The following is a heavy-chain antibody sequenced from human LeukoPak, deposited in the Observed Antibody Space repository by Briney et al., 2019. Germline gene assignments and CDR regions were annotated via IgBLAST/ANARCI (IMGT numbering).Heavy chain of an antibody. CDR1: GFTFSSYS. J-gene: IGHJ4*02. D-gene: IGHD1-26*01. V-gene: IGHV3-21*01. CDR2: ISSSSSYI. CDR3: ARPSLNSGSYFDY. Sequence: PGGSLRLSCAASGFTFSSYSMHWVRQSPGKGLEWVSSISSSSSYIYYTDSLKGRFTISRDNAKNSLYLQMNSLRAEDTAVYYCARPSLNSGSYFDYWGQGTLVTVSS.